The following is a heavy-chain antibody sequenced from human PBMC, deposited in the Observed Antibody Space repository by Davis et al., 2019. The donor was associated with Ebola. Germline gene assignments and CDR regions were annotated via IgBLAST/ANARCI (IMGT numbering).Heavy chain of an antibody. CDR1: GGSTSSYF. CDR3: ARITSDSSAWYFYGMDV. Sequence: SETLSLTCSVSGGSTSSYFWSWLRQPPGKGLEWIGYVYYGGDTNYNSSLKNRVTISLDTSKNQFSLNLRSVTAADTAVYYCARITSDSSAWYFYGMDVWGKGATVTVSS. CDR2: VYYGGDT. J-gene: IGHJ6*04. D-gene: IGHD6-19*01. V-gene: IGHV4-59*01.